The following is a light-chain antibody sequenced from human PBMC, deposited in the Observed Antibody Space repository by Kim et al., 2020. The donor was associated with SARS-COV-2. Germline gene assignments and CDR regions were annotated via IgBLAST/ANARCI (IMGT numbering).Light chain of an antibody. J-gene: IGLJ3*02. Sequence: GQSITISCTGTSSDVGGYNYVSWYQQHPGKAPILMIYDVSKRPSGVSNRFSGSKSGNTASLTISGLQAEDEADYYCNSYTSSSTLVFGGGTQLTVL. CDR2: DVS. V-gene: IGLV2-14*04. CDR3: NSYTSSSTLV. CDR1: SSDVGGYNY.